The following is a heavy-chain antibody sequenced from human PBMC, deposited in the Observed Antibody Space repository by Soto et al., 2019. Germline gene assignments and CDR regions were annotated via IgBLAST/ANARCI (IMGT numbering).Heavy chain of an antibody. CDR1: GFTFSDYP. CDR2: ISYDGRVK. CDR3: ARYFIVGGADDFDY. Sequence: QVQLVESGGGVVQPGRSLSLSCAASGFTFSDYPMHWVRQAPGKGLEWVAVISYDGRVKYYVDSVKGRFTISRDDSKNTLYLQMNILMVDDTAVYYCARYFIVGGADDFDYWCQGTLVTVSS. J-gene: IGHJ4*02. D-gene: IGHD3-16*02. V-gene: IGHV3-30*04.